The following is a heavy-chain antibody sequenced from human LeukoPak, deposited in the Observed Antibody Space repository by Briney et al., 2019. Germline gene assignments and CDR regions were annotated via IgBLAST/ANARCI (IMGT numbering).Heavy chain of an antibody. J-gene: IGHJ4*02. Sequence: GGSLRLSCAASGFTFSSYGMHWVRQAPGKGLEWVAVISYDGSNKYYADSVEGRFTISRDNSKNSLYLQMNSLRVEDTALYYCTKDKSRGVGYTYGFDYWGQGTLVTVSS. CDR1: GFTFSSYG. V-gene: IGHV3-30*18. CDR2: ISYDGSNK. D-gene: IGHD5-18*01. CDR3: TKDKSRGVGYTYGFDY.